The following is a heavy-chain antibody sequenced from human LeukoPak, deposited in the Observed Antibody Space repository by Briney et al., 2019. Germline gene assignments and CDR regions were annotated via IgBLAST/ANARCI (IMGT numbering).Heavy chain of an antibody. J-gene: IGHJ4*02. CDR3: ARGKSSSWYTPFDY. CDR2: IYYSGST. Sequence: SETLSLTCAVSGYSISSGYYWGWIRQPPGKGLEWIGYIYYSGSTNYNPSLKSRVTISVDTSKNQFSLKLSSVTAADTAVYYCARGKSSSWYTPFDYWGQGTLVTVSS. V-gene: IGHV4-61*01. D-gene: IGHD6-13*01. CDR1: GYSISSGYY.